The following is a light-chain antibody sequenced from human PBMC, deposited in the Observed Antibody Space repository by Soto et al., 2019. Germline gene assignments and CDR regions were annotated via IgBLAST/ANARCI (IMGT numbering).Light chain of an antibody. CDR1: QSVSSSY. CDR3: QHYGSSRT. CDR2: GAS. V-gene: IGKV3-20*01. Sequence: EIVLTQSPGTLSLSPGERATLSCRASQSVSSSYLAWYQQKPGQAPRLLIYGASSRATGIPDRFSGSGSGTAVTLTISRLEPEDFAVYYCQHYGSSRTFGQGTKVEIK. J-gene: IGKJ1*01.